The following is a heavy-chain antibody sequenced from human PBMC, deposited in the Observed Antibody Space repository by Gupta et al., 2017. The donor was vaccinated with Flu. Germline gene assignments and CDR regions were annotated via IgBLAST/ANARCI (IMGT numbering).Heavy chain of an antibody. CDR1: GFALRNFA. CDR2: TSADGSMK. CDR3: ARGYGGTYPEFDY. V-gene: IGHV3-33*01. Sequence: QFQLVDAGGGVFQPRSSLSLSCTASGFALRNFAMHWVRQAPGKGLGWLAVTSADGSMKSHADSVRGRFTISKDISKNTLYLQMDSLRAEDTAVYYCARGYGGTYPEFDYWGQGTLVTVSS. J-gene: IGHJ4*02. D-gene: IGHD1-26*01.